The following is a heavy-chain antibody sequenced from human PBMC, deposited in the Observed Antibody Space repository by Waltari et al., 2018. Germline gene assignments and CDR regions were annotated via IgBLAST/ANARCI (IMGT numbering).Heavy chain of an antibody. CDR1: GFTFSSYA. CDR3: ARDSGSYHYWYFDL. D-gene: IGHD1-26*01. Sequence: QVQLVESGGGVVQPGRSLRLSCAASGFTFSSYAMHWVRQAPGKGLEWVAVISYDGSNKYCAESGKGRFTISRDKSKNTLYLQMNSLRAEDTAVYYCARDSGSYHYWYFDLWGRGTLVTVSS. CDR2: ISYDGSNK. J-gene: IGHJ2*01. V-gene: IGHV3-30*01.